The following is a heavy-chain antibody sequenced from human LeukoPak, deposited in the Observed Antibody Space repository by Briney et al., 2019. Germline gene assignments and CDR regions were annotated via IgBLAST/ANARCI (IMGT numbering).Heavy chain of an antibody. V-gene: IGHV4-39*07. J-gene: IGHJ4*02. CDR2: IYYSGST. D-gene: IGHD6-19*01. Sequence: SETLSLTCTVSGGSISSSSYYWGWIRQPPGKGLEWIGSIYYSGSTYYNPSLKSRVTISVDTSKNQFSLKLSSVTAADTAVYYCARQDSSGWYYFDYWGQGTLVTVSS. CDR1: GGSISSSSYY. CDR3: ARQDSSGWYYFDY.